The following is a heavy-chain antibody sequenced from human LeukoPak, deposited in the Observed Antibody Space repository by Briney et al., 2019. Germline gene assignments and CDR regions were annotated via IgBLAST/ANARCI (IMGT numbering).Heavy chain of an antibody. CDR2: IYPGDSDT. CDR3: ARHPPYYYDSSGYYLDHYYGMDV. CDR1: GYSFTSYW. J-gene: IGHJ6*02. D-gene: IGHD3-22*01. Sequence: HGESLKISCKGSGYSFTSYWIGWVRQMPGKGLEWMGIIYPGDSDTRYSPSFQGQVTISADKSISTAYLQWSSLKASDTAMYYCARHPPYYYDSSGYYLDHYYGMDVWGQGTTVTVSS. V-gene: IGHV5-51*01.